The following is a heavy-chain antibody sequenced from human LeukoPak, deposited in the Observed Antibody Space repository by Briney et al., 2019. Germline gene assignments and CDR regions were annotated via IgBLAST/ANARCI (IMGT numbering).Heavy chain of an antibody. CDR2: IIPIFGTA. V-gene: IGHV1-69*13. J-gene: IGHJ4*02. CDR3: ARDYGYYDSSYGYFDY. D-gene: IGHD3-22*01. Sequence: SVTVSCTASGGTFSSYAISWVRQAPGQGLEWMGGIIPIFGTANYAQKFQGRVTITADESTSTAYMELSSLRSEDTAVYYCARDYGYYDSSYGYFDYWGQGTLVTVS. CDR1: GGTFSSYA.